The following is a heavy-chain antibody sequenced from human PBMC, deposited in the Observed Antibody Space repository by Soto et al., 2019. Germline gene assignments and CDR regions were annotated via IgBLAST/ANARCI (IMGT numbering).Heavy chain of an antibody. CDR1: GASISSGGYY. Sequence: QVQLLESGPGLVKPSQTLSLICNVSGASISSGGYYWSWIRQRPGRGLEWLRFIYYSGISHYNPSLKSRATISVDTSKNQFSLKLISVTAADTAVYYCARTEWIQLWFDYWGQGALVTVS. D-gene: IGHD5-18*01. CDR3: ARTEWIQLWFDY. CDR2: IYYSGIS. J-gene: IGHJ4*02. V-gene: IGHV4-31*03.